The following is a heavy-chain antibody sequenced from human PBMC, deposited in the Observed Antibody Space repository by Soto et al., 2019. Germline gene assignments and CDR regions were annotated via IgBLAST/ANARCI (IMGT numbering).Heavy chain of an antibody. CDR2: INPKSGGT. CDR3: ARELTGDYIFDY. D-gene: IGHD3-9*01. Sequence: QEQLVQSGAEVKKPGASVKVSCKASGYSFTDYHLNWVRQAPGQGLEWMGWINPKSGGTSYAHKFQGRVIITRVTSISTAYMELSRLRSDDTAVYYCARELTGDYIFDYWGQGTLVTVSS. J-gene: IGHJ4*02. CDR1: GYSFTDYH. V-gene: IGHV1-2*02.